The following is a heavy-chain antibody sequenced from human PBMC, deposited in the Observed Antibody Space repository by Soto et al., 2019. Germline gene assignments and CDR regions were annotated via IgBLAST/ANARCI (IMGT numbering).Heavy chain of an antibody. CDR1: GGSISNYY. J-gene: IGHJ4*02. D-gene: IGHD5-18*01. CDR2: IYYSGST. V-gene: IGHV4-59*08. Sequence: QVQLQESGPGLVKPSETLSLTCTVAGGSISNYYWSWIRQPQGKGLEWIGYIYYSGSTNYNPSLKSRVTFSVDTSKNQFYLKLSSVTAADTAVYYCARHRYSYGVYYFDYWGQGTLATVSS. CDR3: ARHRYSYGVYYFDY.